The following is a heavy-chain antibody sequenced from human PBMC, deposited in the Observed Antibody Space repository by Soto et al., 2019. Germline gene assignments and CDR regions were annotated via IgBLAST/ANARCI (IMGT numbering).Heavy chain of an antibody. CDR2: IAYDSSRK. CDR1: GFTFSDFA. CDR3: ATERRGDSSSLATY. J-gene: IGHJ4*01. V-gene: IGHV3-30-3*01. Sequence: QVQLVESGGGVIQPGRSLRLSCAASGFTFSDFAMHWVRQAPGKGLEWVAVIAYDSSRKFYADSVQGRFTISRDNSRNTLFLQMNSLRGDDTAVYYCATERRGDSSSLATYWGHGTLVTVSS. D-gene: IGHD6-6*01.